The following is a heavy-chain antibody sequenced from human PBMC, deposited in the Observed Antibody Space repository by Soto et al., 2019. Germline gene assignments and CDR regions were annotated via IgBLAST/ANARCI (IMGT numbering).Heavy chain of an antibody. CDR2: IKSKTDGGTT. Sequence: TGGSLRLSCAASGFTFSNAWMNWVRQAPGKGLEWVGRIKSKTDGGTTDYAAPVKGRFTISRDDSKNTLYLQMNSLKTEDTAVYYCTTGWDSSSWYEDGMDVWGQGTTVTVSS. CDR1: GFTFSNAW. D-gene: IGHD6-13*01. J-gene: IGHJ6*02. CDR3: TTGWDSSSWYEDGMDV. V-gene: IGHV3-15*07.